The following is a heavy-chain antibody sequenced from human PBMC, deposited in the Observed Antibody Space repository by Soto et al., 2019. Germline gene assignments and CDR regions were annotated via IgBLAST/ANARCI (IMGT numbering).Heavy chain of an antibody. Sequence: ASVKVSCKASGYTFTSYGISWVRQAPGQGLEWMGWISAYNGNTNYAQKLQGRVTMTRDTSTSTAYMELSRLRSDDTAVYYCARDLADCSRPSCYNGALDIWGQGTMVTVSS. CDR1: GYTFTSYG. D-gene: IGHD2-2*02. CDR2: ISAYNGNT. CDR3: ARDLADCSRPSCYNGALDI. J-gene: IGHJ3*02. V-gene: IGHV1-18*01.